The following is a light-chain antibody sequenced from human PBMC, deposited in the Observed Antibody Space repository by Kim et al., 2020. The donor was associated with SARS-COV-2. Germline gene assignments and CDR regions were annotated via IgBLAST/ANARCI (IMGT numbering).Light chain of an antibody. Sequence: DIQMTQSPSTLSASVGDRVTITCRASQNIYSWLAWYQQKSGKAPKLLIYDASILQSGVPSRFSGSGSGAEFTLTISSLQPDDFATYYCKHYNSYSPVTFGGGPRWIS. CDR1: QNIYSW. J-gene: IGKJ4*01. CDR2: DAS. CDR3: KHYNSYSPVT. V-gene: IGKV1-5*01.